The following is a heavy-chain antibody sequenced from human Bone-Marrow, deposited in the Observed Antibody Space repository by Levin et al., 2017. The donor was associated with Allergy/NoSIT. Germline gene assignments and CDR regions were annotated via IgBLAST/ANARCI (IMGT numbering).Heavy chain of an antibody. V-gene: IGHV3-33*01. CDR2: IWYDGSNK. D-gene: IGHD3-10*01. CDR3: ARGYYYRSGSYYTPLNS. J-gene: IGHJ1*01. Sequence: GGSLRLSCAASGFTFSSYGMHWVRQAPGKGLEWVALIWYDGSNKYYADSVKGRFTISRDNSENTLYLQMKSLRAEDTAVYYCARGYYYRSGSYYTPLNSWGQGTLVTVSS. CDR1: GFTFSSYG.